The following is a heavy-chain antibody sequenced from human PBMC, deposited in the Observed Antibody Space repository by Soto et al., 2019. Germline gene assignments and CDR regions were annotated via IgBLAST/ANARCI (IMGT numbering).Heavy chain of an antibody. CDR2: ISGSGGST. CDR1: GFTFSSYA. J-gene: IGHJ6*02. Sequence: GGSLRLSCAASGFTFSSYAMSWVRQAPGKGLEWVSAISGSGGSTYYADSVKGRFTISRDNSKNTLYLQMNSLRAEDTAVYYCATFGCSSTSCFIYYYYGMDVWGQGTTVTVSS. V-gene: IGHV3-23*01. D-gene: IGHD2-2*01. CDR3: ATFGCSSTSCFIYYYYGMDV.